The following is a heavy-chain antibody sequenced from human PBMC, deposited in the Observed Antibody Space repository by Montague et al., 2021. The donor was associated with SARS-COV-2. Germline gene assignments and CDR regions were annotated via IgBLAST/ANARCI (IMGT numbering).Heavy chain of an antibody. CDR2: IKQDGSEK. CDR3: ARMGSSWYVRYYYYYGMDV. CDR1: GFTFSSYW. Sequence: FLSLSFSASGFTFSSYWMSWVRQAPGKGLEWVANIKQDGSEKYYVDSVKGRFTISRDNAKNSLYLQMNSLRAEDTAAYYCARMGSSWYVRYYYYYGMDVWGQGTTVTVSS. J-gene: IGHJ6*02. V-gene: IGHV3-7*01. D-gene: IGHD6-13*01.